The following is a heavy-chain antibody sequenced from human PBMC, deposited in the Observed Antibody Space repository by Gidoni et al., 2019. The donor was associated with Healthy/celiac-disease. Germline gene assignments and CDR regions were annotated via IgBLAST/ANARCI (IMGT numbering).Heavy chain of an antibody. CDR1: GFPFSSYA. CDR2: ISGSGGST. J-gene: IGHJ4*02. V-gene: IGHV3-23*01. CDR3: ANDYGPDHWAELNY. D-gene: IGHD4-17*01. Sequence: VQLLESGGGLVQPGGSLSPSCAASGFPFSSYAMSWVRKAPGKGLEWVSAISGSGGSTYYADSVKGRFTISGDNSKNTLYLQMNSLRAEDTAVYYCANDYGPDHWAELNYWGQGTLVTVSS.